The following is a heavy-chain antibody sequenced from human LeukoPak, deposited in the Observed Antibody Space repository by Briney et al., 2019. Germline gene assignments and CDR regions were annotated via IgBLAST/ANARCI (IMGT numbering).Heavy chain of an antibody. CDR1: GYTFTSYG. J-gene: IGHJ4*02. CDR2: ISAYNGNT. CDR3: ARDGWHYYGSGSYYFDY. V-gene: IGHV1-18*01. Sequence: ASVKVSCKASGYTFTSYGISWVRQAPGQGLEWMGWISAYNGNTNYAQKLQGRVTMTTDTSTSTAYMELWSLRSDDTAVYYCARDGWHYYGSGSYYFDYWGQGTLVTVSS. D-gene: IGHD3-10*01.